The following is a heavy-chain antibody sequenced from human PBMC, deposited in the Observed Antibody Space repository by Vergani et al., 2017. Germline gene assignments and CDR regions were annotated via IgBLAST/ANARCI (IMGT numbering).Heavy chain of an antibody. V-gene: IGHV4-61*01. Sequence: QVQLQESGPGLVKPSETLSLTCTVSGASVSSDNYYWCWIRQPPGKGLEWIGYIYYSGSTSYNPSLKSRVTISVDTSKNQFSLKLSSVTAADTAVYYCARGAGYFDLWGRGTLVTVSS. CDR2: IYYSGST. J-gene: IGHJ2*01. CDR3: ARGAGYFDL. CDR1: GASVSSDNYY.